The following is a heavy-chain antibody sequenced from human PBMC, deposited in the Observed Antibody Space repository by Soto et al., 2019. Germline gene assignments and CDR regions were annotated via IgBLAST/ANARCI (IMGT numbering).Heavy chain of an antibody. CDR1: GYSFTTYG. V-gene: IGHV1-18*01. CDR3: AREMWTRSGPQNFFDY. CDR2: ISPSSGYT. J-gene: IGHJ4*02. Sequence: QVQLVQSEGEMKQPGASVKVSCKASGYSFTTYGFCWVRQVPGQGLEWMGYISPSSGYTTYAPNLQDRVIMTTDSSTTTVYMELMSLRSDDTAVYYCAREMWTRSGPQNFFDYWGQGALVTVSS. D-gene: IGHD6-25*01.